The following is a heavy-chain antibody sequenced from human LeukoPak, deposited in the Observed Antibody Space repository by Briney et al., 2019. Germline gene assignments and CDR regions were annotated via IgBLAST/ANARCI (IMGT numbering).Heavy chain of an antibody. Sequence: SETLSLTCSVSVGSVNGHYWSWIRQPPGKGLEWIGYIYSSGSINYNPSLRGRLTISVDPSKSQFSLTLNSVTAADTAVYYCARRAYSGSYYYFDYWGQGILVTVSS. CDR3: ARRAYSGSYYYFDY. V-gene: IGHV4-59*02. D-gene: IGHD1-26*01. CDR2: IYSSGSI. CDR1: VGSVNGHY. J-gene: IGHJ4*02.